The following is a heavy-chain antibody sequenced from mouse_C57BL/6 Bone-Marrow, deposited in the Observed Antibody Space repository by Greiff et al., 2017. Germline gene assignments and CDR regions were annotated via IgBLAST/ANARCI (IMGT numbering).Heavy chain of an antibody. D-gene: IGHD1-1*01. V-gene: IGHV1-63*01. Sequence: QVQLKESGAELVRPGTSVKMSCKASGYTFTNYWIGWAKQRPGHGLEWIGDIYPGGGYTNYNEKFKGKATLTADKSSSTAYMQISSLTSEDSAIYYCARESPYGSSLWAMDYWGQGTSVTVSS. CDR3: ARESPYGSSLWAMDY. CDR2: IYPGGGYT. CDR1: GYTFTNYW. J-gene: IGHJ4*01.